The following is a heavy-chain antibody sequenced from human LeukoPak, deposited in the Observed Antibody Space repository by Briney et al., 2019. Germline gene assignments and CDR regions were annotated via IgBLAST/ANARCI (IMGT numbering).Heavy chain of an antibody. CDR3: ATPVTGLLYGIDI. V-gene: IGHV1-2*02. CDR1: GNTLSDYY. J-gene: IGHJ3*02. CDR2: INPNGGGT. D-gene: IGHD6-19*01. Sequence: GASVKVSCKASGNTLSDYYMHWVRQAPGQGLEWMGWINPNGGGTKYAQRFQGRVTMTRDTSISTAYMELSSLRSDDTAAYYCATPVTGLLYGIDIWGQGTMVTVSS.